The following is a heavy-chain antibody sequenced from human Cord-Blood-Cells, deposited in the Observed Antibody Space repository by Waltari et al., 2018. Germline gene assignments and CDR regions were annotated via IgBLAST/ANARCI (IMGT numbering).Heavy chain of an antibody. CDR3: ARLPWGYCSSTSCYDACDI. CDR2: INHGGST. D-gene: IGHD2-2*01. J-gene: IGHJ3*02. Sequence: QVQLQQWGAGLLKPSETLSLTCAVYGGSFSGYYWSWFRQPPGKGLEWIGEINHGGSTNHNPSLKSRVTISVDTSKNQFSLKLSSVTAADTAVYYCARLPWGYCSSTSCYDACDIWGQGTMVTVSS. CDR1: GGSFSGYY. V-gene: IGHV4-34*01.